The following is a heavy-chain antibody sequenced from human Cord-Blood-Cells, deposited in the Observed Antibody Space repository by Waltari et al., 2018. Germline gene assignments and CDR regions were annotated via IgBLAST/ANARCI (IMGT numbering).Heavy chain of an antibody. D-gene: IGHD6-13*01. CDR2: IIPIFGTA. J-gene: IGHJ3*02. CDR1: GGTFSSYG. Sequence: QVQLVQSGAEVKKPGSSVKVSCKASGGTFSSYGISWVRQAPGQGLEWTGGIIPIFGTANDAQKFQGRVTITADESTSTAYMELSSLRSEDTAVYYCARGGVEQLVRNAFDIWGQGTMVTVSS. V-gene: IGHV1-69*01. CDR3: ARGGVEQLVRNAFDI.